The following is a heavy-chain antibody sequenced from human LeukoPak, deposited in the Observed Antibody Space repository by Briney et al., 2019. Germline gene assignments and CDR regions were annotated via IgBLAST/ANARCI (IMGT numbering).Heavy chain of an antibody. V-gene: IGHV4-59*01. D-gene: IGHD6-13*01. J-gene: IGHJ4*02. CDR3: ATGYSSTWYYFDY. CDR1: GDSISGYY. CDR2: IYHSGST. Sequence: SETLSLTCTVSGDSISGYYWSWIRQPPGKGLEWIGYIYHSGSTNYNPSLKSRVTISADTSKDQFSLKLASVTAADTAVYYCATGYSSTWYYFDYWGQGTLVTVSS.